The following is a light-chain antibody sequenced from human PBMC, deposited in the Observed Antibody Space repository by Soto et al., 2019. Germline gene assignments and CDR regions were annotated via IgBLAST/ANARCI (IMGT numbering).Light chain of an antibody. CDR3: QTWGTGIVV. V-gene: IGLV4-69*01. J-gene: IGLJ2*01. CDR2: LNSDGSH. Sequence: QPVLTQSPSASASLGASVKLTCTLSSGHSSYAIAWHQQQPEKGPRYLMKLNSDGSHSKGDGIPERFSGSSSGAERYLTISSLQSEDEADYYCQTWGTGIVVLGGGTKVTVL. CDR1: SGHSSYA.